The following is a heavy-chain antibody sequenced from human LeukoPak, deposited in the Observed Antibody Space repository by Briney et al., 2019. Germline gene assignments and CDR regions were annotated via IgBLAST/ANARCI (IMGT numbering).Heavy chain of an antibody. J-gene: IGHJ6*03. D-gene: IGHD1-26*01. V-gene: IGHV4-39*07. CDR3: ARETDVDPGSYNGPLLVYYMDV. Sequence: SETLSLTCTVSGDSISSSSSYWGWIRQPPGEGLEWIGSIYYSGSTYYNTSLKSRVTISVDTSKNQFSLKLSSVTAADTAVYYCARETDVDPGSYNGPLLVYYMDVWGKGTTVTVSS. CDR1: GDSISSSSSY. CDR2: IYYSGST.